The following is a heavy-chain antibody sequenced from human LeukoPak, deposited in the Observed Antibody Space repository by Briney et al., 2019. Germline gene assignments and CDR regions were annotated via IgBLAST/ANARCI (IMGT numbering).Heavy chain of an antibody. CDR1: GFIFSDYN. J-gene: IGHJ4*02. D-gene: IGHD3-22*01. V-gene: IGHV3-21*04. CDR3: AKDSYYDSSGYPDY. Sequence: GGSLRLSCAASGFIFSDYNMNWVRQAPGKGLEWVSSISGRSIYLYYADSVQSRFTISRDNSKNTLYLQMNSLRAEDTAVYYCAKDSYYDSSGYPDYWGQGTLVTVSS. CDR2: ISGRSIYL.